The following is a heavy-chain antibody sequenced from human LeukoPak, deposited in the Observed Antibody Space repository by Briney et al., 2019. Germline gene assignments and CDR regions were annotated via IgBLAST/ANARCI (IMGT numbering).Heavy chain of an antibody. D-gene: IGHD3-10*01. V-gene: IGHV4-30-4*01. J-gene: IGHJ6*02. CDR1: GGSISSGDYY. Sequence: SETLSLTCTVSGGSISSGDYYWSWIRQPPGKGLEWTGYIYYSGSTYYNPSLKSRVTISVDTSKNQFSLKLSSVTAADTAVYYCARSSYYYGSGSYYNLNVDGMDVWGQGTTVTVSS. CDR3: ARSSYYYGSGSYYNLNVDGMDV. CDR2: IYYSGST.